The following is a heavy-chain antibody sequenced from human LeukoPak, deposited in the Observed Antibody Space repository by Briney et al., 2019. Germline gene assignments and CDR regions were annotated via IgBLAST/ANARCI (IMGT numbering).Heavy chain of an antibody. Sequence: SETLSLTCTVSGGSISSYYWSWIRQPPGKGLEWIGYIYYSGSTNYNPSLKSRVTISVDTSKNQFSLKLSSVTTADTAVYYCAGSYYNAHFDYWGQGTLVTVSS. CDR1: GGSISSYY. CDR2: IYYSGST. J-gene: IGHJ4*02. CDR3: AGSYYNAHFDY. D-gene: IGHD3-10*01. V-gene: IGHV4-59*08.